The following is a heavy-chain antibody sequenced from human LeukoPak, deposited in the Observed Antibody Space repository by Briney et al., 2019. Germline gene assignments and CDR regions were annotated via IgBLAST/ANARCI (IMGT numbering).Heavy chain of an antibody. J-gene: IGHJ6*02. D-gene: IGHD3-10*01. CDR1: GYTFTSYY. CDR2: INPSGGST. V-gene: IGHV1-46*01. CDR3: ARAKRDYYGSGSYNDYYYGMDV. Sequence: GASVKVSCKASGYTFTSYYMHWVRQAPGQGLEWMGIINPSGGSTSYAQKFQGRVTITADKSTSTAYMELSSLRSEDTAVYYCARAKRDYYGSGSYNDYYYGMDVWGQGTTVTVSS.